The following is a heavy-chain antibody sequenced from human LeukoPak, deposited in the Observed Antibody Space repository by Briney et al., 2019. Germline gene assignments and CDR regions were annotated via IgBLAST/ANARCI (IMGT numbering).Heavy chain of an antibody. D-gene: IGHD6-6*01. V-gene: IGHV5-51*01. Sequence: GESLKISCVGSGYRFSTYWIAWARQMPGKGLEWMGIIHSGDSNTVYSPSFQGQVTISVDKSISTAYLQWSSLKASDTAMYYCARQIAARGNTFDYWGQGTLVTVSS. J-gene: IGHJ4*02. CDR3: ARQIAARGNTFDY. CDR1: GYRFSTYW. CDR2: IHSGDSNT.